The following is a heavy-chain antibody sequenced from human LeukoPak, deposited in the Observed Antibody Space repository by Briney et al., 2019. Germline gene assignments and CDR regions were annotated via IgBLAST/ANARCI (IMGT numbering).Heavy chain of an antibody. D-gene: IGHD5-18*01. CDR3: ARGGYSYGYDFDY. CDR1: GGSISSSNW. Sequence: SETLSLTCAVSGGSISSSNWWSWVRQPPGKGLEWIGEIYHSGSTYYNPSLKSRVTISVDRSKNQFSLKLSSVTAADTAVYYCARGGYSYGYDFDYWGQGTLVTVSS. CDR2: IYHSGST. V-gene: IGHV4-4*02. J-gene: IGHJ4*02.